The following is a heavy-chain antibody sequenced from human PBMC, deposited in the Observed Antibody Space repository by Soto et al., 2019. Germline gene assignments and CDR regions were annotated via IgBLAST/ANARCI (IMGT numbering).Heavy chain of an antibody. D-gene: IGHD3-10*01. CDR3: ARGDGALDV. CDR2: IYTSGST. Sequence: EVQLVESGGGLVQPGGSLRLSCAASGFIVSSNYMSWVRQAPGKGLEWVSVIYTSGSTYYAASVKGRFIISRDNSKNIVYLQMNSLRAEDTAVYYCARGDGALDVWGQGTLVTVS. J-gene: IGHJ3*01. V-gene: IGHV3-66*01. CDR1: GFIVSSNY.